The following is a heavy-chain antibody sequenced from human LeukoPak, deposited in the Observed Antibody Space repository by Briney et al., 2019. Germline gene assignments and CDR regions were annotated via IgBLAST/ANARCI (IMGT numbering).Heavy chain of an antibody. CDR2: ISYDGSNK. V-gene: IGHV3-30*18. CDR3: AKDPGGGYYFDY. J-gene: IGHJ4*02. D-gene: IGHD3-10*01. CDR1: GFTFSSYG. Sequence: GRSLRLSCAASGFTFSSYGMHWVRQAPGKGLEWVAVISYDGSNKYYADSVKGRFTISRDNSKNTLYLQMNSLRAEDTAVYCCAKDPGGGYYFDYWGQGTLVTVSS.